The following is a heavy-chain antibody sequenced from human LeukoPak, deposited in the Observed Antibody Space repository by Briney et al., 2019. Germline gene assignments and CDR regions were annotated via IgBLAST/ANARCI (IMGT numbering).Heavy chain of an antibody. CDR3: ARGVGAAWKVFDY. CDR1: GDNVSSNRAP. D-gene: IGHD3-10*01. J-gene: IGHJ4*02. CDR2: TYNRSKWYS. V-gene: IGHV6-1*01. Sequence: SQTLSLTCAISGDNVSSNRAPWSWIRQSPSRGLEWLGRTYNRSKWYSDYAVSVRSRLTINPDTSKNQFSLQLNSVTPDDTAVYYCARGVGAAWKVFDYWGQGTLVTVSS.